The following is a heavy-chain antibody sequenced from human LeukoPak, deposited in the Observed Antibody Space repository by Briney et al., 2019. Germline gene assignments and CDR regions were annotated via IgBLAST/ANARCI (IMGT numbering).Heavy chain of an antibody. V-gene: IGHV3-30*03. CDR2: ISYDGSDK. Sequence: GGSLRLSCAASGFTFTTYGIHWVRQAPGKGLEWVPIISYDGSDKYYADSVKGRFTISRDNSKNTLYPQMNSLKTEDTAVYYCTTQGSGYYYFDCWGQGTLVTVSS. J-gene: IGHJ4*02. CDR3: TTQGSGYYYFDC. D-gene: IGHD3-22*01. CDR1: GFTFTTYG.